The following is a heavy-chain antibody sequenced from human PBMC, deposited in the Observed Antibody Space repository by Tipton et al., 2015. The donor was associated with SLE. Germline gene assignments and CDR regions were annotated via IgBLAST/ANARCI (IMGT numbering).Heavy chain of an antibody. CDR3: ARDNWNDSPGAFDP. CDR2: ISRSSSTI. Sequence: GSLRLSCAASGFTFSSYSMNWVRQAPGKGLEWVSYISRSSSTIYYADSVKGRFTISRDNAKYSVYLQMNSLRAEDTAVYYCARDNWNDSPGAFDPWGQGTLVTVSS. CDR1: GFTFSSYS. J-gene: IGHJ5*02. D-gene: IGHD1-1*01. V-gene: IGHV3-48*01.